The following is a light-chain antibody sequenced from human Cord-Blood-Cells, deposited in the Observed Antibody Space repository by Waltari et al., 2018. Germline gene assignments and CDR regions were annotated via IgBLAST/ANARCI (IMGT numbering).Light chain of an antibody. J-gene: IGKJ5*01. CDR3: QQSYSTPIT. CDR2: AAS. CDR1: QSISSY. V-gene: IGKV1-39*01. Sequence: DIQMTQSPSSLSASEGDTVTITCRASQSISSYLNWYQQKPGKAPKLLIYAASSLQSGVPSRFSVSGSGTDFTLTISSLQPEDFATYYCQQSYSTPITFGQGTRLEIK.